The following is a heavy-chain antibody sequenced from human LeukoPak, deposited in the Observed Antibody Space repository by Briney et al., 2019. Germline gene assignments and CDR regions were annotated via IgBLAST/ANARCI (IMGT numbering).Heavy chain of an antibody. CDR3: ARAPYTNSYGYGLLDY. J-gene: IGHJ4*02. CDR1: GFTFSSYS. CDR2: ISSSSSYI. Sequence: GGSLRLSCAASGFTFSSYSMNRVRQAPGKGLEWVSSISSSSSYIYYADSVKGRFTISRDNAKNSLYLQMNSLRAEDTAVYYCARAPYTNSYGYGLLDYWGQGTLVTVSS. V-gene: IGHV3-21*01. D-gene: IGHD5-18*01.